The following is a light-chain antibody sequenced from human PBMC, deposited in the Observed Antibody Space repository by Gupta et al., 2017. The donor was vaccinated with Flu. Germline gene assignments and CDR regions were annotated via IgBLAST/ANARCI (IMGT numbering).Light chain of an antibody. J-gene: IGKJ1*01. Sequence: EIVLTQSPGTLSLSPGERATLSCRVSQSVRSNYFAWYQQKSGQAPRLLIYGASSRATGIPDRFSGSGSGTDFTLTISRLEPEDFAVYYCQQYDTSPWTFGQGTKVEIK. V-gene: IGKV3-20*01. CDR1: QSVRSNY. CDR2: GAS. CDR3: QQYDTSPWT.